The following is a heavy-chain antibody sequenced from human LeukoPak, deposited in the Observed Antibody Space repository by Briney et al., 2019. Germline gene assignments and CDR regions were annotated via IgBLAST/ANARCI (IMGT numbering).Heavy chain of an antibody. CDR2: IQSDGSKT. Sequence: PGGSLRLSCAASGFTFSSYAMSWVRQAPGKGLEWVALIQSDGSKTYSADSVKGRFTISRDNPRNTLYLQMDRLRPEDTAVYYCAKRYCKSATCRSDMDAWGQGTTVTVS. V-gene: IGHV3-30*02. J-gene: IGHJ6*02. CDR3: AKRYCKSATCRSDMDA. CDR1: GFTFSSYA. D-gene: IGHD2-15*01.